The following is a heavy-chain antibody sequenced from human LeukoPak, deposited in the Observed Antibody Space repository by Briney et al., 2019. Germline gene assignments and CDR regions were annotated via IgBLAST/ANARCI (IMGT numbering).Heavy chain of an antibody. D-gene: IGHD6-13*01. V-gene: IGHV3-48*03. CDR1: GFTFSSYG. CDR2: IISLVTPI. J-gene: IGHJ4*02. Sequence: GESMRLSCAASGFTFSSYGMNWVRQAPGKGLEWISYIISLVTPIYYADSVKGRFTFSRDNAKNSLYLQMNSLRAEDTAVNYCARDAQSIAAEIDYWGEGTLVT. CDR3: ARDAQSIAAEIDY.